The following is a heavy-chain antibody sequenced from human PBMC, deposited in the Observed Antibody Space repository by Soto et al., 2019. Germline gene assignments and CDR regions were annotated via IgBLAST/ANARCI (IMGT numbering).Heavy chain of an antibody. V-gene: IGHV3-23*01. J-gene: IGHJ2*01. D-gene: IGHD4-17*01. CDR3: ARRTVGWYFDL. CDR1: GFTFSIYA. Sequence: EVQLLESGGGLVQPGGSLRLSCAASGFTFSIYAMNWVHQAPGKGLEWVSVISGSGGSTYYADSVKGRFTISRDNSKNTLYLQMNSLRAEDTAVYYCARRTVGWYFDLWGRGTLVTVSS. CDR2: ISGSGGST.